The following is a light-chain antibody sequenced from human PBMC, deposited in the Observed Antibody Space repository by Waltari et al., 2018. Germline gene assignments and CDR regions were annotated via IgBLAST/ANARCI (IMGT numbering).Light chain of an antibody. J-gene: IGKJ2*01. CDR1: QSISSW. CDR3: QQYSSFSYT. V-gene: IGKV1-5*03. CDR2: MAS. Sequence: DIQMTQSPSTLSASVGDRVTITSRASQSISSWLAWYQQKPGKAPKVLIYMASNLEGGVPSRFSGSGSGTEFTLTISSLQPDDVATYYCQQYSSFSYTFGQGTKLEIK.